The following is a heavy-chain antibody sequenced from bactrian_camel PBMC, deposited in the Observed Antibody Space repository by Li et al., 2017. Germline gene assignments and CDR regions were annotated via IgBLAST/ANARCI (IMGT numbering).Heavy chain of an antibody. CDR3: ATPLY. CDR2: ISTDGRNP. CDR1: GFTFGTYA. Sequence: HVQLVESGGGLVQPGGSLRLSCAASGFTFGTYAMSWVRQAPGKGLEWLSSISTDGRNPHYDDSVKDRFTISRDNAKNTVYLQMNSLKFEDTALYYCATPLYWGQGTQVTVS. J-gene: IGHJ4*01. V-gene: IGHV3S7*01.